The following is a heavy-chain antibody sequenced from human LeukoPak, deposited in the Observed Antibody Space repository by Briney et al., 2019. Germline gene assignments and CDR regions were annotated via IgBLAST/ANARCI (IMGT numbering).Heavy chain of an antibody. J-gene: IGHJ4*02. CDR1: GFTFRNYG. D-gene: IGHD3-10*01. Sequence: GGSLRLSCAASGFTFRNYGMHWVRQAPGKGLEWVAVISYDGSNKYYADSVKGRFTISRDNSKNTLYLQMNSLRAEDTAVYYCAKERLWFGEGDRYYFDYWAREPWSPSPQ. CDR2: ISYDGSNK. V-gene: IGHV3-30*18. CDR3: AKERLWFGEGDRYYFDY.